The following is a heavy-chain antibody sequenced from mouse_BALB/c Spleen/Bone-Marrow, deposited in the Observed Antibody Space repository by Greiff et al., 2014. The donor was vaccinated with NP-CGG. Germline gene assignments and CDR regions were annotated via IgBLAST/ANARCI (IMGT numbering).Heavy chain of an antibody. CDR3: TRRGYYAMDY. CDR1: GYTFTSYW. V-gene: IGHV1S127*01. Sequence: VQLQQSGAELVKPEASVKMSCKASGYTFTSYWMHWVKQRPGQGLEWIGVIDPSDSYTSYNQKFKGKATLTVDTSSSTAYMQLSSLTSEDSAVYYCTRRGYYAMDYWGQGTSVTVSS. CDR2: IDPSDSYT. J-gene: IGHJ4*01.